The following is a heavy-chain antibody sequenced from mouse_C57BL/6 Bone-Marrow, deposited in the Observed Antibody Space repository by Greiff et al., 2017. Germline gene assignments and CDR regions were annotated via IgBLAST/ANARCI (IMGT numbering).Heavy chain of an antibody. CDR3: ARRGLEGFAY. J-gene: IGHJ3*01. Sequence: EVMLVESGGGLVQPGGSLKLSCAASGFTFSDYGMAWVRQAPRKGPEWVAFISNLAYSIYYADTVTGRFTISRENAKNTLYLEMSSLRSEDTAMYYCARRGLEGFAYWGQGTLVTVSA. CDR2: ISNLAYSI. V-gene: IGHV5-15*01. D-gene: IGHD1-2*01. CDR1: GFTFSDYG.